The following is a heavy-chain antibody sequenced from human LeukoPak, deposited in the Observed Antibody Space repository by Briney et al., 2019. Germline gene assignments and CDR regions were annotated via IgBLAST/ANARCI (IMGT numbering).Heavy chain of an antibody. D-gene: IGHD5-24*01. CDR1: GYTFSGYA. CDR3: ARGIWSATRVDYYLDN. V-gene: IGHV1-3*01. CDR2: INAGNGHT. J-gene: IGHJ4*02. Sequence: GASVKVSCKASGYTFSGYAIHWVRQAPGQRFEWMGWINAGNGHTKYSQNFQGRVTITRDSSANIVYMELSSLTSEDTAVYCCARGIWSATRVDYYLDNWGRGTLVTVSS.